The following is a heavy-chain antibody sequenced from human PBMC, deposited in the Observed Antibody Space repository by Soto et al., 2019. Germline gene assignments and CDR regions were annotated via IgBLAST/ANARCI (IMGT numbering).Heavy chain of an antibody. D-gene: IGHD3-10*01. CDR1: GYTFTGYY. CDR2: INPNSGGT. CDR3: ARVIKPPGGHDAFDI. J-gene: IGHJ3*02. Sequence: ASVKVSCKASGYTFTGYYMHWVRQAPGQGLEWMGWINPNSGGTNYAQKFQGWVTMTRDTSISTAYMELSRLRSDDTAVYYCARVIKPPGGHDAFDIWGQGTMVTVSS. V-gene: IGHV1-2*04.